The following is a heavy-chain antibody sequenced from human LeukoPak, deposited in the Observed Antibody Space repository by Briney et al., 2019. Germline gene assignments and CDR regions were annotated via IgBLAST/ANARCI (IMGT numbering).Heavy chain of an antibody. Sequence: KTSETLSLTCTVSGGSISSSSYYWGWIRQPPGKGLEWIGSIYYSGSTYYNPSLKSRVTISVDTSKNQFSLKLSSVTAADTAVYYCARGDTSGGIAVAGYGDAFDIWGQGTMVTVSS. CDR2: IYYSGST. D-gene: IGHD6-19*01. CDR3: ARGDTSGGIAVAGYGDAFDI. CDR1: GGSISSSSYY. V-gene: IGHV4-39*07. J-gene: IGHJ3*02.